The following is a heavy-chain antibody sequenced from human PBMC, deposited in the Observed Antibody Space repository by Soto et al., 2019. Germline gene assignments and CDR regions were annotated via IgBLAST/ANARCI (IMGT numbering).Heavy chain of an antibody. CDR1: GGSISSSSYY. D-gene: IGHD3-10*01. V-gene: IGHV4-39*01. J-gene: IGHJ6*02. CDR2: IYYSGST. CDR3: ARANTMVRGVIIYYYYGMDV. Sequence: SETLSLTCTVSGGSISSSSYYWGWIRQPPGKGLEWIGSIYYSGSTYYNPSLKSRVTISVDTSKNQFSLKLSSVTAADTAVYYCARANTMVRGVIIYYYYGMDVWGQGTKVTVSS.